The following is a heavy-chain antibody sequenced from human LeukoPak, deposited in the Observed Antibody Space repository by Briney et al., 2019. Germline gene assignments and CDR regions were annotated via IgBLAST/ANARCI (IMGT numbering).Heavy chain of an antibody. CDR2: IKQDGSEK. D-gene: IGHD3-3*01. CDR1: GFTFGKYW. Sequence: GGSLRLSCVASGFTFGKYWMSWVRQAPGKGLEWVANIKQDGSEKYYVDSVKGRFTISRDNAKNSLYLQMNSLRAEDTAVYYCARDEITIFGVVISSNYYYYYGMDVWGQGTTVTVSS. V-gene: IGHV3-7*03. CDR3: ARDEITIFGVVISSNYYYYYGMDV. J-gene: IGHJ6*02.